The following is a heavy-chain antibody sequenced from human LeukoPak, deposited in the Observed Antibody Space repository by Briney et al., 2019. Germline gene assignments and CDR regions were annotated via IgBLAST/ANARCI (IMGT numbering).Heavy chain of an antibody. D-gene: IGHD3-10*01. Sequence: SVKVSCKASGGTFSSYAISWVRQAPGQGLEWMGGIIPIFGTANYAQKFQGRVTITTDESTSTAYMELSSLRSEDTAVYYCARDLGRVRGPNWFDPWGQGTLVTVPS. CDR1: GGTFSSYA. CDR3: ARDLGRVRGPNWFDP. V-gene: IGHV1-69*05. J-gene: IGHJ5*02. CDR2: IIPIFGTA.